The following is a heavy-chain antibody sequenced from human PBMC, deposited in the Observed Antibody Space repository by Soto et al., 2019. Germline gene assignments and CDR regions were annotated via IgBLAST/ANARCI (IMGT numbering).Heavy chain of an antibody. Sequence: GVLRLSCAASGFTFSSYSMNWVRQAPGKGLEWVSYISSSSSTIYYADSVKGRFTISRDNAKNSLYLQMNSLRDGDTAVYYCARDLYYDYVWGTYRSRSDAFDIWGQGTMVTVSS. CDR2: ISSSSSTI. D-gene: IGHD3-16*02. V-gene: IGHV3-48*02. CDR1: GFTFSSYS. CDR3: ARDLYYDYVWGTYRSRSDAFDI. J-gene: IGHJ3*02.